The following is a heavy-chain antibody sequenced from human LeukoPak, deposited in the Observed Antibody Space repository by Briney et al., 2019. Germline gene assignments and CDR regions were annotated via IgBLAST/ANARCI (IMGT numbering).Heavy chain of an antibody. CDR3: AIEHYYDSSGYPDY. CDR1: GFTFSSYA. V-gene: IGHV3-23*01. CDR2: ISGSGGST. Sequence: GGSLRLSCAASGFTFSSYAMSWVRQAPGKGLEWDSAISGSGGSTYYADSVKGRFTISRDNSKSTLYLQMNSLRAEDTAVYYCAIEHYYDSSGYPDYWGQGTLVTVSS. J-gene: IGHJ4*02. D-gene: IGHD3-22*01.